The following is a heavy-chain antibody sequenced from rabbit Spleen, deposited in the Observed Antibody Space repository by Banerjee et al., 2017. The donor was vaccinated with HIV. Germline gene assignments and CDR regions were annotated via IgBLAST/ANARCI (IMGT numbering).Heavy chain of an antibody. Sequence: EQLEESGGGLVKPEGSLTLTCKASGVSLNDKDVMCWVRQAPGKGLEWIACINLITGKAVYATRAKGRSTFSKTSSTTVTKQMTSMTAADTAASFCARDNGSSFSTYGMDLWGPGTLVTVS. D-gene: IGHD8-1*01. V-gene: IGHV1S45*01. CDR2: INLITGKA. CDR1: GVSLNDKDV. CDR3: ARDNGSSFSTYGMDL. J-gene: IGHJ6*01.